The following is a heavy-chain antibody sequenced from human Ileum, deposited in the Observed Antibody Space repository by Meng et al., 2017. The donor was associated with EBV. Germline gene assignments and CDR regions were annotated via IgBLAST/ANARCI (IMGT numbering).Heavy chain of an antibody. V-gene: IGHV3-74*01. J-gene: IGHJ4*02. D-gene: IGHD6-25*01. CDR2: TNEDGRIT. CDR3: SRDLAGSDDD. CDR1: GFTFSSYW. Sequence: EVQLVESGGALVQPWGSLRLSCAASGFTFSSYWMHGVRQAPGQGLVWVSRTNEDGRITNYADSVKGRFTISRDNTKNTLYLQMNSLRAEDTAVYFCSRDLAGSDDDWGQGTLVTVSS.